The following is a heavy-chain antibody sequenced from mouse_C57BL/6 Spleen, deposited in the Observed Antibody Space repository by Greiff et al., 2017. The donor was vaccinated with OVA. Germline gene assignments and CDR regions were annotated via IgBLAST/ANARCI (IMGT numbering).Heavy chain of an antibody. Sequence: VQLQQSGPELVKPGASVKISCKASGYTFTDYYMNWVKQSHGKSLEWIGDINPNNGGTSYNQKFKGKATLTVDKSSSTAYMELRSLTSEDSAVYYCARRTAAYYSNYGGYYFDYWGQGTTLTVSS. V-gene: IGHV1-26*01. CDR1: GYTFTDYY. CDR3: ARRTAAYYSNYGGYYFDY. CDR2: INPNNGGT. J-gene: IGHJ2*01. D-gene: IGHD2-5*01.